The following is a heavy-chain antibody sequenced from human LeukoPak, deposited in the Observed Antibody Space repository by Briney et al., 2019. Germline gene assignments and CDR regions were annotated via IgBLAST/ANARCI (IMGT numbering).Heavy chain of an antibody. D-gene: IGHD6-13*01. V-gene: IGHV3-11*01. CDR2: ITSSGSTI. J-gene: IGHJ5*02. CDR3: ASRRRSSSWYENWFDP. CDR1: FXXXDYH. Sequence: FXXXDYHMSWIRQAPGKGLEWVSYITSSGSTIYYADSVKGRFTISRDNAKNSLYLQMNSLRAEDTAVYYCASRRRSSSWYENWFDPWGQGTLVTVSS.